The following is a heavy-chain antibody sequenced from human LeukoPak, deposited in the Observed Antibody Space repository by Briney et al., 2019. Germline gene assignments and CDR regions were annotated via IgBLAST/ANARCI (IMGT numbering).Heavy chain of an antibody. V-gene: IGHV1-18*01. D-gene: IGHD5-18*01. CDR3: ARDRMDTGTYFDY. CDR2: ISTYNGNT. CDR1: GYTFTTYG. Sequence: ASVKVSCRSSGYTFTTYGITWVRQAPGQGLEWMGWISTYNGNTNYAQKLQGKVTMTTDTSTSTAYMELRSLRSDDTAMYYCARDRMDTGTYFDYWGQGTLVTVSS. J-gene: IGHJ4*02.